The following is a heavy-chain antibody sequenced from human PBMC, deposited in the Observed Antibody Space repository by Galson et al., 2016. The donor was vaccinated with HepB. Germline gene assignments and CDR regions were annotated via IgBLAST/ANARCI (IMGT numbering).Heavy chain of an antibody. Sequence: SVKVSCKASGYTFIDYGISWVRLALGQGLEWMGWISAYNGHTNYAQNLQGRVTLTREPSTTTAYMELRNLRSDGTAVYYCARDGAIRFNKASGAQGSGTYYYYGMDVWGQGTTVTVSS. V-gene: IGHV1-18*01. CDR1: GYTFIDYG. D-gene: IGHD3-10*01. CDR2: ISAYNGHT. CDR3: ARDGAIRFNKASGAQGSGTYYYYGMDV. J-gene: IGHJ6*02.